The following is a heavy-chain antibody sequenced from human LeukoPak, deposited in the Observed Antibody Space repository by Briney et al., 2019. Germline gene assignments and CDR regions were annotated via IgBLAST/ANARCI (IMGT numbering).Heavy chain of an antibody. CDR3: AKLKYPVGWGSYSQY. Sequence: GESLKISCKGSGYSFTSYWIGWVRQMPGKGLEWMGTIYPGDSATSYSPSFHSHVTTSADKSISTAYLQWSSLKASDTAMYYCAKLKYPVGWGSYSQYWGQGTLVTVSS. D-gene: IGHD3-10*01. J-gene: IGHJ4*02. CDR1: GYSFTSYW. V-gene: IGHV5-51*01. CDR2: IYPGDSAT.